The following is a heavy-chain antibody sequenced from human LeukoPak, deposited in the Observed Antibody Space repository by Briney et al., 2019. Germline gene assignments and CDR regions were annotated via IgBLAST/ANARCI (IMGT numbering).Heavy chain of an antibody. CDR1: GFTFSSYG. CDR3: AKDRIARSYYYYGMDV. D-gene: IGHD6-13*01. Sequence: GGSLRLSCVASGFTFSSYGMHWVRQAPGKGLEWVAFIRYDGSNKYYADSVKGRFTISRDNSKSTLYLQMNSLRAEDTAVYYCAKDRIARSYYYYGMDVWGQGTTVTVSS. J-gene: IGHJ6*02. V-gene: IGHV3-30*02. CDR2: IRYDGSNK.